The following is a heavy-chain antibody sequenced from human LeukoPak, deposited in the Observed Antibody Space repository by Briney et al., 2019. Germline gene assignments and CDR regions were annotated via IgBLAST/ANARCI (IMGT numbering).Heavy chain of an antibody. V-gene: IGHV4-59*01. J-gene: IGHJ6*02. D-gene: IGHD6-19*01. CDR2: IYYSGST. CDR3: ATGPRSSGWYLHNYYYYYGMDV. Sequence: SETLSLTCTVSGGSISSYYWSWIRQAPGKGLEWIGYIYYSGSTNYNPSLKSRVTISVDTSQNQFSLKLSSVTAADTAVYYCATGPRSSGWYLHNYYYYYGMDVWGQGTTVTVSS. CDR1: GGSISSYY.